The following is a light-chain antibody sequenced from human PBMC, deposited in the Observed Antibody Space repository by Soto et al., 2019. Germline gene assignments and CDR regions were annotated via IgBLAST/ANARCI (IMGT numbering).Light chain of an antibody. Sequence: QPVLTQSPSASASLGASVKLTCTLSSGHSSYAIAWHQQQPEKGPRYLMKLNSDGSHSKGDGIPDRFSGSTSGAERYLTISLLQSEDEPDYSCQTWGTGIVVFGGGTKLTVL. V-gene: IGLV4-69*01. CDR2: LNSDGSH. CDR3: QTWGTGIVV. J-gene: IGLJ2*01. CDR1: SGHSSYA.